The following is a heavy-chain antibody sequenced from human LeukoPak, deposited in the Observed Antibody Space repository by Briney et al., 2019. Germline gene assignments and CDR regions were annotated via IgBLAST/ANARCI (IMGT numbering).Heavy chain of an antibody. J-gene: IGHJ1*01. Sequence: GESLKISCKGSGYSFDNYWIGWVRQMPGKGLEWMGIIFAGDSDARYSPSFQGQVTFSVDKSISTAYLQWSSLKASDTAMYYCARLEKMTTVVTPAAQYFHHWGQGTLITVSS. CDR3: ARLEKMTTVVTPAAQYFHH. CDR1: GYSFDNYW. D-gene: IGHD4-23*01. V-gene: IGHV5-51*01. CDR2: IFAGDSDA.